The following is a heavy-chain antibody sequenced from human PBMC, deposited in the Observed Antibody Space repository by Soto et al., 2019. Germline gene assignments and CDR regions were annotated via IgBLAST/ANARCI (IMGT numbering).Heavy chain of an antibody. CDR1: GGSFSGYY. Sequence: PSETLSLTCAVCGGSFSGYYWSWIRQPPGKGLEWIGEINHSGSTNYNPSLKSRVTISVDTSKNQFSLKLSSVTAADTAVYYCARVRAAAGWFDPWGQGTLVTVSS. CDR2: INHSGST. D-gene: IGHD6-13*01. J-gene: IGHJ5*02. V-gene: IGHV4-34*01. CDR3: ARVRAAAGWFDP.